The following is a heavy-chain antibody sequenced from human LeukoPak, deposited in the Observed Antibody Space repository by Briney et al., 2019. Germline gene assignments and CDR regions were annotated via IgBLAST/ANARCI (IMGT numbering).Heavy chain of an antibody. CDR2: IKQDGSEK. J-gene: IGHJ4*02. Sequence: GGSLRLSCAASGFTFSSYWMSWVRQAPGKGLVWVANIKQDGSEKYYVDSVKGRFTISRDNAKNSLYLQMNSLRAEDTAVYYCARDTYGDYAGFDYWGQGTLVTVSS. V-gene: IGHV3-7*05. CDR3: ARDTYGDYAGFDY. CDR1: GFTFSSYW. D-gene: IGHD4-17*01.